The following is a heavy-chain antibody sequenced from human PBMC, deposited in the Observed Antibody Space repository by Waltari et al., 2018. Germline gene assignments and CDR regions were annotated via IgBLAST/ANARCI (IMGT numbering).Heavy chain of an antibody. J-gene: IGHJ4*02. CDR2: CKPRETIT. D-gene: IGHD3-16*01. CDR3: VREARETRNGDNWGTYKFDY. V-gene: IGHV1-46*02. Sequence: QVQLLQSGAEVKEPGASVKLSCRASGSTFNTDVFHWMRQAPGQGLEWMGLCKPRETITRSPQNFQGRVTMTTDRSTSTIYLELSSLRSEDTAIYYCVREARETRNGDNWGTYKFDYWGQGTLVTVSS. CDR1: GSTFNTDV.